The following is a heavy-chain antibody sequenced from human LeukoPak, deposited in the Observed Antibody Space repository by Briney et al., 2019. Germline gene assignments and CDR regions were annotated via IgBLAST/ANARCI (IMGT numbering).Heavy chain of an antibody. CDR3: ARVRGSGSYEGYYYYGMDV. Sequence: GGSLRLSCAASGFTVSSNYMSWVRQAPGKGLEWVSVIYSGGSTYYADSVKGRFTISRDNSKNTLYLQMNSLRAEDTAVYCCARVRGSGSYEGYYYYGMDVWGQGTTVTVSS. J-gene: IGHJ6*02. V-gene: IGHV3-66*01. CDR1: GFTVSSNY. D-gene: IGHD1-26*01. CDR2: IYSGGST.